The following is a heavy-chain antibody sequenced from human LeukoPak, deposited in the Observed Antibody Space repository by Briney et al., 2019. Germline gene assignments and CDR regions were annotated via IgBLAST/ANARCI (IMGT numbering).Heavy chain of an antibody. CDR3: ARQLGNIAVAGTIDY. J-gene: IGHJ4*02. CDR1: GYSFANYG. Sequence: GESLKISCKGSGYSFANYGIGWVRQLPGKGLEWMGIVYPGDSTARYSPSFQGQVTVSADKSISTAYLQWSSLKASDTAMYYCARQLGNIAVAGTIDYWGQGTLVTVSS. V-gene: IGHV5-51*01. D-gene: IGHD6-19*01. CDR2: VYPGDSTA.